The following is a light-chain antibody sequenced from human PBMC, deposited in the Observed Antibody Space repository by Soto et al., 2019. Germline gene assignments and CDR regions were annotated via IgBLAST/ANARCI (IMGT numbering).Light chain of an antibody. CDR2: GAS. CDR3: QQYGSSPSIT. V-gene: IGKV3-20*01. J-gene: IGKJ5*01. Sequence: EIVLTQSPGTLSLSPGERATLSCKASQSVGSSYLAWYRQKPGQAPRLLIHGASSRATGIPDRVSGSGSGTDFTLTISRLEPEDFAVYYCQQYGSSPSITFGQGTRLDIK. CDR1: QSVGSSY.